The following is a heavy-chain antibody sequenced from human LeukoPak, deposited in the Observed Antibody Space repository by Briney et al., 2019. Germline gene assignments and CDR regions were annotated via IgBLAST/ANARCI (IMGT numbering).Heavy chain of an antibody. CDR2: ISYDGSNK. V-gene: IGHV3-30*18. CDR3: AKDEGRDGHIGRLDY. CDR1: GFTFSSYG. Sequence: GGSLRLSCAASGFTFSSYGMHWVRQAPGKGLEWVAVISYDGSNKYYADSVKGRFTISRDNSKNTLYLQMNSLRAEDTAVYYCAKDEGRDGHIGRLDYWGQGTLVTVSS. D-gene: IGHD5-24*01. J-gene: IGHJ4*02.